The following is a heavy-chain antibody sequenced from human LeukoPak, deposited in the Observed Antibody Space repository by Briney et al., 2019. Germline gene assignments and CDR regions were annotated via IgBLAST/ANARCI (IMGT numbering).Heavy chain of an antibody. CDR1: GFTFSSHW. CDR2: IKQDGSEK. J-gene: IGHJ4*02. Sequence: PGRSLRLSCAASGFTFSSHWMSWVRQAPGKGLEWVANIKQDGSEKYYVDSVKGRFTISRDNAKNSLYLQMNSLRAEDTAVYYCARDPPGLVTLDYWGQGTLVTVSS. CDR3: ARDPPGLVTLDY. V-gene: IGHV3-7*03. D-gene: IGHD3/OR15-3a*01.